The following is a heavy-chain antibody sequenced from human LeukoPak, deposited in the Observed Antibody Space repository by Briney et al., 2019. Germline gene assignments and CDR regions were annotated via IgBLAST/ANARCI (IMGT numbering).Heavy chain of an antibody. V-gene: IGHV3-21*04. CDR2: ISSSSYI. Sequence: GGSLRLSCAASGFTFSSYSMNWVRQAPGKGLEWVSSISSSSYIYYADSVKGRFTISRDNAKNSLYLQMNSLRAEDTAVYYCARIDLVVVIRPYFDYWGQGTLVTVSS. CDR1: GFTFSSYS. D-gene: IGHD3-22*01. J-gene: IGHJ4*02. CDR3: ARIDLVVVIRPYFDY.